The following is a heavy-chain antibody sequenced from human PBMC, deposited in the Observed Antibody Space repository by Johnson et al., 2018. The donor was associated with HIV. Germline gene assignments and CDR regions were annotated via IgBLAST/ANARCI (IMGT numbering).Heavy chain of an antibody. CDR1: GFTFSNYA. V-gene: IGHV3-30*04. Sequence: VQLVESGGSVVQPGRSLRLSCAASGFTFSNYAMHWVRQAPGKGLEWVAVISYDGSNKYYVDSVKGRFTISRDTSKNTLYLQMNSLRAEDTTVHYCARGRYAFDIWGQGTMVTVSS. CDR3: ARGRYAFDI. CDR2: ISYDGSNK. J-gene: IGHJ3*02.